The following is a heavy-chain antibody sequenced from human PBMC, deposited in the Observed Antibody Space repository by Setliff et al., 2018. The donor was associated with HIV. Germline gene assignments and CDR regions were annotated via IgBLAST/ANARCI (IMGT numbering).Heavy chain of an antibody. CDR3: SRGKSWLRFLDY. V-gene: IGHV1-18*01. CDR1: GYTFNNYG. Sequence: ASVKVSCKASGYTFNNYGISWVRQAPGQGLEWMGWINTHSGYTNYAQNVQGRVTVTMDTSTSTAYMELRSLKSDDTAVYYCSRGKSWLRFLDYWGQGTLVTVSS. J-gene: IGHJ4*02. CDR2: INTHSGYT. D-gene: IGHD5-12*01.